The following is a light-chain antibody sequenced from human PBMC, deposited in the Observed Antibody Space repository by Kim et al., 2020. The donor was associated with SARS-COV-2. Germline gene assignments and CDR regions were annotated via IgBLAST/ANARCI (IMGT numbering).Light chain of an antibody. J-gene: IGLJ2*01. Sequence: GASVKLTCTPSSGYSSYDITWHQQQPEKGPRYLMKLNSDGSHIKGDGIPDRFSGSSSGAERYLTISNLQSEDEADYYCYTWATAIVFGGGTQLTVL. V-gene: IGLV4-69*01. CDR3: YTWATAIV. CDR2: LNSDGSH. CDR1: SGYSSYD.